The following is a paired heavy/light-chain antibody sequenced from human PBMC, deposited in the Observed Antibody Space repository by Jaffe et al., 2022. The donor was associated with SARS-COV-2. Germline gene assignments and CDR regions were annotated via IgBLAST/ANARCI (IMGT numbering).Light chain of an antibody. CDR3: QQSYTTPRT. V-gene: IGKV1-39*01. J-gene: IGKJ1*01. CDR2: AAS. CDR1: QSISNY. Sequence: DIQMTQSPSSLSTSVGDRVTITCRASQSISNYLNWYQQKPGKAPKLLIYAASSLQSGVPSRFSGSGSGTDFTLTISSLQPEDFATYYCQQSYTTPRTFGQGTKVETK.
Heavy chain of an antibody. CDR3: ARVGCTSTSCRYGLDV. J-gene: IGHJ6*02. CDR2: TLYRSKWYY. Sequence: QVQLQQSGPGLVKPSQTLSLTCAISGDSVSSNTAAWNWIRLSPSRGLEWLGRTLYRSKWYYDYAVSVKSRITISPDTSKNLFSLQLNSVTPEDTAVYYCARVGCTSTSCRYGLDVWGQGTTVTVSS. V-gene: IGHV6-1*01. D-gene: IGHD2-2*01. CDR1: GDSVSSNTAA.